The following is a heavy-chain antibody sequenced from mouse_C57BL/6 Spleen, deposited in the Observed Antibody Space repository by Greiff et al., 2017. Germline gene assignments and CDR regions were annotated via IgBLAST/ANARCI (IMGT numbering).Heavy chain of an antibody. V-gene: IGHV1-69*01. CDR3: ARRGWLLPYAMDY. Sequence: VQLQQPGAELVMPGASVKLSCKASGYTFTSYWMHWVKQRPGQGLEWIGEIDPSDSYTNYNQKFKGKSTLTVDKSSSTAYMQLSRLTSEDSAVYFCARRGWLLPYAMDYWGQGTSVTVSS. J-gene: IGHJ4*01. CDR1: GYTFTSYW. D-gene: IGHD2-3*01. CDR2: IDPSDSYT.